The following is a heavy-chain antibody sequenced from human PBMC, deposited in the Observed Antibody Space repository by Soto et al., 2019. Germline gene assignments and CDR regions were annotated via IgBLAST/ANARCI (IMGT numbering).Heavy chain of an antibody. CDR2: IIPIFGTA. D-gene: IGHD2-15*01. J-gene: IGHJ3*02. CDR3: ARSLSGGRAGAAPADAFDI. V-gene: IGHV1-69*01. CDR1: GGTFRSYA. Sequence: QVQLVQSGAEVKKPGSSVKVSCKASGGTFRSYAISWVRQAPGQGLEWMGGIIPIFGTANYAQKFQGRVTITADESTSTAYMELRSLRSEDTAVYYCARSLSGGRAGAAPADAFDIWGQGTMVTVSS.